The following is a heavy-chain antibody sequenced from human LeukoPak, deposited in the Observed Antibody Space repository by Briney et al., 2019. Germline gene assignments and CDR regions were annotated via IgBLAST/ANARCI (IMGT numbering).Heavy chain of an antibody. J-gene: IGHJ6*03. CDR1: GFTFSNAW. Sequence: GGSLRLSCAASGFTFSNAWMSWVRQAPGKGLEWVGRIKSKTDGGTTDYAAPVKGRFTTSRDDSKNTLYLQMNSLRAEDAALYFCARDPYSGSYGAYYYYYMDVWGKGTTVTISS. CDR3: ARDPYSGSYGAYYYYYMDV. V-gene: IGHV3-15*01. CDR2: IKSKTDGGTT. D-gene: IGHD1-26*01.